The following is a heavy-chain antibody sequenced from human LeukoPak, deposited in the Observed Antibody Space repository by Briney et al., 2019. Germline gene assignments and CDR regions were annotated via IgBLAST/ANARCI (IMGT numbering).Heavy chain of an antibody. V-gene: IGHV1-18*01. J-gene: IGHJ4*02. CDR1: AYTFTSYG. CDR3: ARDWYSGYGKIHSLIAY. CDR2: ISAYNDNT. D-gene: IGHD5-12*01. Sequence: EASVTLCCTASAYTFTSYGFSWVRQAPGQGLERMGWISAYNDNTNYAQKLQGRVTIATDTSTSTAYMELRSLRSDDTAVYYCARDWYSGYGKIHSLIAYWGQGTLVTVSS.